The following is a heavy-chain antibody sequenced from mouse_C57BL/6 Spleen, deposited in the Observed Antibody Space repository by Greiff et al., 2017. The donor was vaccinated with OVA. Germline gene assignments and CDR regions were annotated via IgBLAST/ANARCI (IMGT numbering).Heavy chain of an antibody. D-gene: IGHD1-1*01. CDR1: GYTFTSYW. CDR3: ARWGYYYGSSWYFDV. J-gene: IGHJ1*03. V-gene: IGHV1-64*01. Sequence: QVQLQQSGAELVKPGASVKLSCKASGYTFTSYWMHWVKQRPGQGLEWIGMIHPNSGSTNYNEKFKSKATLTVDKSSSTAYMQLSSLTSEDSAVYYCARWGYYYGSSWYFDVWGTGTTVTVSS. CDR2: IHPNSGST.